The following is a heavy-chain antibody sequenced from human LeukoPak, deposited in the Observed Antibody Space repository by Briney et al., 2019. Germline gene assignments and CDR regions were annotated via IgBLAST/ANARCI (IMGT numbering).Heavy chain of an antibody. CDR1: GYTFSMFG. V-gene: IGHV1-18*01. D-gene: IGHD4-17*01. CDR2: ISAYNGNT. Sequence: APVKVSCKASGYTFSMFGISWVRQAPGQGLEWMGWISAYNGNTKYAQKLQGRVTMTTDTSTSTAYMELRSLRSDDTAVYYCARAGATVTTHFDYWGQGTLVTVSS. CDR3: ARAGATVTTHFDY. J-gene: IGHJ4*02.